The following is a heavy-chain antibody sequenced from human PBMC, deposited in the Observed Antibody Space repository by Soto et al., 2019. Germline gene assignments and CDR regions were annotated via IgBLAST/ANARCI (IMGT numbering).Heavy chain of an antibody. V-gene: IGHV1-8*01. J-gene: IGHJ6*03. CDR3: SRGPFSMFNYLDV. Sequence: QVQLVQSGAEVKKPGASVKVSCKASGYTFTSFDIHWVRQAPGQGLEWMGWMNPNSGNTDYAQKFQGKGHQTRNNSLITASLGLRRLRSEGPAVDFRSRGPFSMFNYLDVRGKGTTVTVSS. CDR1: GYTFTSFD. CDR2: MNPNSGNT. D-gene: IGHD3-10*02.